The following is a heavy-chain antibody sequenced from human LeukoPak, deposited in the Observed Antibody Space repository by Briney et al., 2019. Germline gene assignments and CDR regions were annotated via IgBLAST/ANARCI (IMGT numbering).Heavy chain of an antibody. CDR1: GFSFSSHS. CDR2: ISSSSSYI. J-gene: IGHJ6*02. V-gene: IGHV3-21*01. CDR3: ARDDSLNYDFWSGSGMDV. Sequence: GGSLRLSCAASGFSFSSHSMNWVRQAPGKGLQWVSSISSSSSYIYYADSVKGRFTISRDNAKNSLYLQMDSLRAEDTAVYYCARDDSLNYDFWSGSGMDVWGQGTTVTVSS. D-gene: IGHD3-3*01.